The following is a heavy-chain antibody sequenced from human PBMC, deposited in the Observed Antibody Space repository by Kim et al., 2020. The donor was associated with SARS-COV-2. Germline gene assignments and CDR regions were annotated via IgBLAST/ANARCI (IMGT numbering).Heavy chain of an antibody. CDR1: GFTFSSYA. CDR3: ASGSYNYYYYYGMDV. J-gene: IGHJ6*02. V-gene: IGHV3-23*01. Sequence: GSLRLSCAASGFTFSSYAMSWVRQAPGKGLEWVSAISGSGGSTYYADSVKGRFTISRDNSKNTLYLQMNSLRAEDTAVYYCASGSYNYYYYYGMDVWGQGTTVTVSS. CDR2: ISGSGGST. D-gene: IGHD1-26*01.